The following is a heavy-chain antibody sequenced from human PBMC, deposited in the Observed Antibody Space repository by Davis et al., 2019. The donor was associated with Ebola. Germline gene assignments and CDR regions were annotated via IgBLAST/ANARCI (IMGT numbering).Heavy chain of an antibody. CDR3: ARDERTGYDFWSGYPSSYGMDV. V-gene: IGHV3-21*01. CDR1: GFTFSSYS. Sequence: GESLKISCAASGFTFSSYSMNWVRQAPGKGLEWVSSISSSSNYIYYADSVKGRFTISRDNAKNSLYLQMNSLRAEDTAVYYCARDERTGYDFWSGYPSSYGMDVWGQGTTVTVSS. D-gene: IGHD3-3*01. CDR2: ISSSSNYI. J-gene: IGHJ6*02.